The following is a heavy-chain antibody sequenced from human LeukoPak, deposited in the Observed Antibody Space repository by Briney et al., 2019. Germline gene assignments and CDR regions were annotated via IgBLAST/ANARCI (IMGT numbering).Heavy chain of an antibody. V-gene: IGHV4-4*07. Sequence: SETLSLTCTVSGGSISSYYWSWIRQPAGKGLEWIGRIYTSGSTNYNPSLKSRATISVDKSKNQFSLKLSSVTAADTAVYYCARDNLYSSSWGARDAFDIWGQGTMVTVSS. CDR2: IYTSGST. CDR3: ARDNLYSSSWGARDAFDI. D-gene: IGHD6-13*01. J-gene: IGHJ3*02. CDR1: GGSISSYY.